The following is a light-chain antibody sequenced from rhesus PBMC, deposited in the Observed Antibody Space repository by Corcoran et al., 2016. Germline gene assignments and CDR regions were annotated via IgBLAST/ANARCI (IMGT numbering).Light chain of an antibody. CDR2: GAS. J-gene: IGKJ4*01. CDR1: QSVSSS. V-gene: IGKV3-42*03. Sequence: EIVMTQSPATLSLSPGERATLSCRASQSVSSSLAWYQQKPGQAPRPHIYGASSRATGIPDRVSGSGSGTEFTLTISSLEPEDFAVYYCQQYSNWPLTFGGGTKVEIK. CDR3: QQYSNWPLT.